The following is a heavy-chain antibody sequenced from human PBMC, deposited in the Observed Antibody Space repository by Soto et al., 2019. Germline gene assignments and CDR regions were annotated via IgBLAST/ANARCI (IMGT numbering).Heavy chain of an antibody. J-gene: IGHJ6*02. D-gene: IGHD5-18*01. Sequence: ASVKVSCKASGYTFTGYYMHWVRQAPGQGLEWMGWINPNSGGTNYAQKFQGWVTMTRDTSISTAYMELGRLRSDDTAVYYCARDLVDSYGYGPHGMDVWGQGTTVTVSS. V-gene: IGHV1-2*04. CDR1: GYTFTGYY. CDR3: ARDLVDSYGYGPHGMDV. CDR2: INPNSGGT.